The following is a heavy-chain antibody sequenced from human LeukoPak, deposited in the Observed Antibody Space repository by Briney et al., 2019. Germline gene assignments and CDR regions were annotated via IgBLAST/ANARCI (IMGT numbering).Heavy chain of an antibody. CDR2: INARGDAT. Sequence: ASVKVSCKASGYIFTTYSIHWVRQAPGHGLQRMGRINARGDATIYAQKFEGRVTMTSDTSTTTVYMELSSLRSEDTGLYYCARKWSSRDWFDPWGQGTLVTVSS. V-gene: IGHV1-46*01. J-gene: IGHJ5*02. D-gene: IGHD2-8*01. CDR3: ARKWSSRDWFDP. CDR1: GYIFTTYS.